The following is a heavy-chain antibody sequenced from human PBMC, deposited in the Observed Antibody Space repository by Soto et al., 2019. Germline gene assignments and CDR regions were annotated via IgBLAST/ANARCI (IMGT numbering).Heavy chain of an antibody. CDR3: AKSLSASPNYFFDS. CDR1: GFPFSSYA. D-gene: IGHD1-1*01. Sequence: GGSLRLSCAASGFPFSSYAMTWVRQTPGKGLEWVSGISGSGGITYYADSVKGRFTISRDKSNNTLFLQMHSLRADDTAVYYCAKSLSASPNYFFDSWGQGTLVTVSS. CDR2: ISGSGGIT. V-gene: IGHV3-23*01. J-gene: IGHJ4*02.